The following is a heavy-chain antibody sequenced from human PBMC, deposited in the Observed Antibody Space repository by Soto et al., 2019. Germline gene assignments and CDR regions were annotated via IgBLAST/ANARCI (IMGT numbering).Heavy chain of an antibody. CDR3: AREYTYGSNFFDC. V-gene: IGHV4-31*03. CDR2: ISYSGST. J-gene: IGHJ4*02. D-gene: IGHD5-18*01. Sequence: PSETLSLTCTVSGGSISSGGYYWSWIRQHPGKGLEWIGYISYSGSTYYNPSLKSRVIISVDTSKNQFSLNLSSVTAADTAVYYCAREYTYGSNFFDCWGQGALVTVSS. CDR1: GGSISSGGYY.